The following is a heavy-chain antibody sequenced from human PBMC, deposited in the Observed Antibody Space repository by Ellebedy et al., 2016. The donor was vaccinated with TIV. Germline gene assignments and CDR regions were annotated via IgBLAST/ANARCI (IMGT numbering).Heavy chain of an antibody. Sequence: GESLKISXKGSGYSFTSYWIGWVRQMPGKGLEWMGIIYPGDSDTRYSPSFQGQVTISADKSISTAYLQWSSLKASDTAMYYCASPAAVWGSYRQLYFDYWGQGTLVTVSS. CDR2: IYPGDSDT. CDR3: ASPAAVWGSYRQLYFDY. J-gene: IGHJ4*02. V-gene: IGHV5-51*01. D-gene: IGHD3-16*02. CDR1: GYSFTSYW.